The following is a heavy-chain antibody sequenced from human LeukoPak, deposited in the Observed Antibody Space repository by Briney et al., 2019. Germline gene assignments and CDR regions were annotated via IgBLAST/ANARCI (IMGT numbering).Heavy chain of an antibody. Sequence: GGSLRLSCAASGFTVSSNYMSWVRQAPGKGLEWVSVIYSGGSTYCADSVKGRFTISRDNSKNTLYLQMNSLRAEDTAVYYCARESVVVTAIISWGQGTLVTVSS. J-gene: IGHJ4*02. D-gene: IGHD2-21*02. CDR1: GFTVSSNY. V-gene: IGHV3-66*01. CDR3: ARESVVVTAIIS. CDR2: IYSGGST.